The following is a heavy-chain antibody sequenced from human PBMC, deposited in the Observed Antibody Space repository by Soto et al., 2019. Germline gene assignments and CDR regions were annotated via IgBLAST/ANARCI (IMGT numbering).Heavy chain of an antibody. D-gene: IGHD6-19*01. J-gene: IGHJ4*02. CDR3: ARRSSGWYFDY. CDR1: GCPFSSYA. CDR2: ISGSGGST. Sequence: PGGSLRLSWGASGCPFSSYAMILVRQAPGKGLEWVSVISGSGGSTYYADSVKGQFTISRDNSKNTLYLQMNSLRAEDTAVYYCARRSSGWYFDYWGQGTLVTVSS. V-gene: IGHV3-23*01.